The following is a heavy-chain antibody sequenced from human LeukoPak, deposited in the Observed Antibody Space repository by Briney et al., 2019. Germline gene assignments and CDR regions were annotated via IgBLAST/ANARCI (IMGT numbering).Heavy chain of an antibody. CDR2: FDPEDGET. CDR1: GYTLTELS. CDR3: ARVDCSSTSCYRGGYGPIAFDI. J-gene: IGHJ3*02. Sequence: GASVKVSCKVSGYTLTELSMHWVRQAPGKGLEWMGGFDPEDGETIYAQKFQGRVTMTEDTSTDTAYMELSSLRSEDTAVYYCARVDCSSTSCYRGGYGPIAFDIWGQGTMVTVSS. V-gene: IGHV1-24*01. D-gene: IGHD2-2*01.